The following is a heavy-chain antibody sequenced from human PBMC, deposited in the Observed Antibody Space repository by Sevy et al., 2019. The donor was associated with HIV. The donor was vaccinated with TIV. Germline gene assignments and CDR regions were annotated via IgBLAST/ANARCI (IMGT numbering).Heavy chain of an antibody. Sequence: GGSLRLSCAASGFTFSSYAMSWVRQAPGKGLEWVSAISGSGGSTYYADSVKGRFTISRDNSKNTLYLQMNSLRAEDTAVYYCAKDQSLDIVATITHHHFDYWGQGTLVTVSS. J-gene: IGHJ4*02. CDR3: AKDQSLDIVATITHHHFDY. V-gene: IGHV3-23*01. CDR2: ISGSGGST. CDR1: GFTFSSYA. D-gene: IGHD5-12*01.